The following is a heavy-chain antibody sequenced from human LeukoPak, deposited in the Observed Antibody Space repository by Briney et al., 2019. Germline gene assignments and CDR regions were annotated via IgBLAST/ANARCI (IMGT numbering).Heavy chain of an antibody. CDR1: GFIFSPYA. D-gene: IGHD4-17*01. CDR2: IAGGDDR. J-gene: IGHJ3*02. CDR3: ARGPVTYDAFDI. V-gene: IGHV3-23*01. Sequence: GGSLRLSCAASGFIFSPYAMSWVRQAPGKGLEWVAGIAGGDDRFYADSVKGRFSISRDNSKNTVDLQMNSLRVEDTAVYYCARGPVTYDAFDIWGQGTTVTVSS.